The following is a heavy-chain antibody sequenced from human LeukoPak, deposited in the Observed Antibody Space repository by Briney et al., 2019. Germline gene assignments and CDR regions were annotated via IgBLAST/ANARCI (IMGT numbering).Heavy chain of an antibody. D-gene: IGHD2-2*01. CDR2: INSDGSST. Sequence: PGGSLRLSCAASGFTFSSYWMHWVRHAPGKGLVWVSRINSDGSSTSYADSVKGRFTISRDNAKNTLYLQMNSLRAEDTAVYYCARELGYCSSTSCYGYYGMDVWGQGTTVTVSS. CDR1: GFTFSSYW. V-gene: IGHV3-74*01. CDR3: ARELGYCSSTSCYGYYGMDV. J-gene: IGHJ6*02.